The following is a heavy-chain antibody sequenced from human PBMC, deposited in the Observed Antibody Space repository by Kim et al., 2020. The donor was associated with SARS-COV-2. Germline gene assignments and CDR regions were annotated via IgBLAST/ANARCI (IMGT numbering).Heavy chain of an antibody. CDR1: GGSISSGGYY. D-gene: IGHD3-3*01. CDR3: ARSPLTIFGVVTAFAI. J-gene: IGHJ3*02. V-gene: IGHV4-31*03. CDR2: IYYSGST. Sequence: SETLSLTCTVSGGSISSGGYYWSWIRQHPGKGLEWIGYIYYSGSTYYNPSLKSRVTISVDTSKNQFSLKLSSVTAADTAVYYCARSPLTIFGVVTAFAIWGQGTMVTVSS.